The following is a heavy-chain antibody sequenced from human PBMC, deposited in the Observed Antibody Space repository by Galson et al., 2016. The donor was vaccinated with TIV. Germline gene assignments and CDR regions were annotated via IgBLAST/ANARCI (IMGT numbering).Heavy chain of an antibody. CDR2: ISYDGTNN. CDR3: ARDHTPSIVVASDAFDI. D-gene: IGHD3-22*01. CDR1: GFSFSRHA. Sequence: SLRLSCAASGFSFSRHAMHWVRQAPGKGLEWVAMISYDGTNNNYADSVKGRFTISRDNSKNTVFLQMGSLSAEGTAVYYCARDHTPSIVVASDAFDIWGQGTMVAVSS. V-gene: IGHV3-30*05. J-gene: IGHJ3*02.